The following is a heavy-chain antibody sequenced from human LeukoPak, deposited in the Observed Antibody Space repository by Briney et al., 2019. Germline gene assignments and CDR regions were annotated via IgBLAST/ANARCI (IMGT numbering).Heavy chain of an antibody. D-gene: IGHD3-22*01. CDR3: ARDDSSGYYRGT. J-gene: IGHJ5*02. CDR2: IIPILGIA. Sequence: GASVKVSCKASGYSFTGHYMHWVRQAPGQGLEWMGRIIPILGIANYAQKFQGRVTITADKSTSTAYMELSSLRSEDTAVYYCARDDSSGYYRGTWGQGTLVTVSS. CDR1: GYSFTGHY. V-gene: IGHV1-69*04.